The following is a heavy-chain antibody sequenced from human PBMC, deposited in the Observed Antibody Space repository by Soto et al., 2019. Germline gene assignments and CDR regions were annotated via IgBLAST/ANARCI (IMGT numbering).Heavy chain of an antibody. CDR1: GFTFSSYA. CDR3: ARPNNWNDFKNAFDI. V-gene: IGHV3-30-3*01. CDR2: ISYDGSNK. J-gene: IGHJ3*02. D-gene: IGHD1-20*01. Sequence: PGGSLRLSCAASGFTFSSYAMHWVRQAPGKGLEWVAVISYDGSNKYCADSVKGRFTISRDNSKNTLYLQMNSLRAEDTAVYYCARPNNWNDFKNAFDIWGQGTMVTVSS.